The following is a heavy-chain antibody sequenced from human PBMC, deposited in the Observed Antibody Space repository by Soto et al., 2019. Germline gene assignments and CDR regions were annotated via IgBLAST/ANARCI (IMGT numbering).Heavy chain of an antibody. V-gene: IGHV1-2*04. Sequence: ASVKVSCKASGYSFTDYHIHWVRQAPGQGLEWLGRINPKSGGTSTAQKFQGWVTMTTDTSISTASMELTRLTSDDTAIYYCARGDSKDCSNGVCSFLSTHDTDVWCQGKTVTVSS. CDR1: GYSFTDYH. J-gene: IGHJ6*02. CDR2: INPKSGGT. CDR3: ARGDSKDCSNGVCSFLSTHDTDV. D-gene: IGHD2-8*01.